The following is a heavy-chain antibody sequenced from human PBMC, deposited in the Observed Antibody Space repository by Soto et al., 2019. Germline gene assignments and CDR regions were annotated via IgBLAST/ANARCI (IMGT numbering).Heavy chain of an antibody. J-gene: IGHJ4*02. CDR1: GYTFTGYY. V-gene: IGHV1-2*04. D-gene: IGHD2-21*01. CDR2: INPNSGGI. Sequence: ASVKVSCKASGYTFTGYYMHWVRQAPGQGLVCMGWINPNSGGIIYAQKFQGLVTITRDTSISTAYMELSRLRSDDTAVYYCARGEGGPRWGSIDYWGQGTLVTVSS. CDR3: ARGEGGPRWGSIDY.